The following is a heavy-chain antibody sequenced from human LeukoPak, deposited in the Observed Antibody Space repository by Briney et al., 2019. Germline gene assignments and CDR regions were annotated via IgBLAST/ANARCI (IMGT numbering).Heavy chain of an antibody. CDR3: ARGVKGVQLWFRRPPSFDY. CDR2: MNPNSGNT. Sequence: GASVKVSCKASGYTFTSYVINWVRQATGQGLEWMGWMNPNSGNTGYAQKFQGRVTMTRNTSISTAYMELSSLRSEDTAVYYCARGVKGVQLWFRRPPSFDYWGQGTLVTVSS. J-gene: IGHJ4*02. CDR1: GYTFTSYV. D-gene: IGHD5-18*01. V-gene: IGHV1-8*01.